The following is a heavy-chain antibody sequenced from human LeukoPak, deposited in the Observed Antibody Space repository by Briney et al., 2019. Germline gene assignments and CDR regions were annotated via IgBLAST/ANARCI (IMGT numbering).Heavy chain of an antibody. CDR2: IYYSGST. J-gene: IGHJ3*02. Sequence: SQTLSLTCTVSGGSISSGDYYWRWIRQPPGRGLEWIGYIYYSGSTYYNPSLKSRVTISVDTSKNQFSLKLSSVTAADTAVYYCARVNSSGWYPAFDIWGQGTMVTVSS. CDR1: GGSISSGDYY. V-gene: IGHV4-30-4*01. CDR3: ARVNSSGWYPAFDI. D-gene: IGHD6-19*01.